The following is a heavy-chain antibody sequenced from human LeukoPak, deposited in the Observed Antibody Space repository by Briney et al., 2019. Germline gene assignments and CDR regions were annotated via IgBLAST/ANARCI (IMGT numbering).Heavy chain of an antibody. J-gene: IGHJ4*02. CDR2: ISGSGGST. CDR1: GFTFSSYA. Sequence: GGSLRLSCAASGFTFSSYAMSWVRQAPGKGLEWVSAISGSGGSTYYADSVKGRFTISRDNSKNTLCLQMNSLRAEDTAVYYCAKGSKRFYGSGSSFDYWGQGTLVTVSS. CDR3: AKGSKRFYGSGSSFDY. D-gene: IGHD3-10*01. V-gene: IGHV3-23*01.